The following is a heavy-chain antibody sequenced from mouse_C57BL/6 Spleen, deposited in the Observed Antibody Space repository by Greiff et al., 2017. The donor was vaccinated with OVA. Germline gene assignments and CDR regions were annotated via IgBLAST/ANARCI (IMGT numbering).Heavy chain of an antibody. V-gene: IGHV14-2*01. CDR1: GFNITDYY. D-gene: IGHD2-1*01. CDR3: ARNFDMDY. Sequence: VQLQQSGAELVKPGASVKLSCTASGFNITDYYMHWVKQRTEQGLAWIGRIDPEDGETKYAPKFQGKATITADTSANTAYLQLSSLTSEDNSVNYCARNFDMDYWGQGTTLTVSS. J-gene: IGHJ4*01. CDR2: IDPEDGET.